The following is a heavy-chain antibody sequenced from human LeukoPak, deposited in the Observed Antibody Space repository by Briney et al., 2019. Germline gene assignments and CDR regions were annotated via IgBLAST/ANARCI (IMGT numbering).Heavy chain of an antibody. J-gene: IGHJ4*02. D-gene: IGHD3-16*01. CDR1: GFVFSIYT. V-gene: IGHV3-64D*06. CDR3: VKDFGRVRGTPDS. CDR2: ISGSGNGGSI. Sequence: GSLRLSCSASGFVFSIYTMYWVRQAPGNGPEYVSTISGSGNGGSIYYADSVKGRFTISRDDSKSILYLQMNGLRSEDTAVYYCVKDFGRVRGTPDSWGQGTLVTVSS.